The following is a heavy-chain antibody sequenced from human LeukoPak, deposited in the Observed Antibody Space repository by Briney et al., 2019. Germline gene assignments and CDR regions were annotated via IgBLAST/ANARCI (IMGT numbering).Heavy chain of an antibody. CDR1: GGSISSYC. Sequence: PETLSLTCTVSGGSISSYCWNWVRQPPGKGLEWIGYIYTSGTTDYNPSLKSRVTMSVDTSKNQLSMELRFLTAADTAVYYCATSYDAKTAPYDLWGQGTLVTVSS. CDR2: IYTSGTT. D-gene: IGHD3-3*01. CDR3: ATSYDAKTAPYDL. J-gene: IGHJ5*02. V-gene: IGHV4-4*09.